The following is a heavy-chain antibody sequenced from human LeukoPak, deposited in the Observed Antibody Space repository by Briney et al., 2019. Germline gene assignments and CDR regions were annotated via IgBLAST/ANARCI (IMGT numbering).Heavy chain of an antibody. CDR2: INHSGST. J-gene: IGHJ5*02. V-gene: IGHV4-34*01. CDR1: GGSFSGYY. D-gene: IGHD3-10*01. Sequence: PSETLSLTCAVYGGSFSGYYWSWIRQPPGKGLEWIGEINHSGSTNYNPSLKSRVTLSVDTSKNQFSLKLSSVTAADTAVYYCARVSSMVRGVPWFDPWGQGTLVTVSS. CDR3: ARVSSMVRGVPWFDP.